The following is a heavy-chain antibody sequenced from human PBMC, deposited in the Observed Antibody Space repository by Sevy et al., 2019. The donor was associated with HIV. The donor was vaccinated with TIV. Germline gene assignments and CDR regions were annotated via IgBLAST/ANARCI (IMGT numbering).Heavy chain of an antibody. V-gene: IGHV3-30*18. D-gene: IGHD6-13*01. CDR2: ISNDGSDK. CDR1: GFTFSRHG. Sequence: GGSLRLSCGASGFTFSRHGMHWVRQAPGKGLEWVAVISNDGSDKQYADSVKGRFTISRDNSKDTLYLQMNNLRLEDTAVYYCSNSRVRYDGSSLLYYYYVMDVWGTGTTVTVSS. CDR3: SNSRVRYDGSSLLYYYYVMDV. J-gene: IGHJ6*04.